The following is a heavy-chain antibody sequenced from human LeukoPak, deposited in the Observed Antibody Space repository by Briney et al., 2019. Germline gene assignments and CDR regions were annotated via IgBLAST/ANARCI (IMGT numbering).Heavy chain of an antibody. CDR3: ARADPLWFGTPAQYYFDY. D-gene: IGHD3-10*01. V-gene: IGHV3-21*04. CDR1: GFTLSGYS. CDR2: ISSSSSYI. Sequence: GGSLRLSCAASGFTLSGYSMNWVRQAPGKGLEGVSSISSSSSYIYYADSVKGRFTISRDNAKNSLYLQMNSLRAEDTAVYYCARADPLWFGTPAQYYFDYWGQGTLVTVSS. J-gene: IGHJ4*02.